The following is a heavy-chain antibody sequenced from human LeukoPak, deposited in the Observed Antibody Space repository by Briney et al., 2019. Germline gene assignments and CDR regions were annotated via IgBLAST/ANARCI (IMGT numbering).Heavy chain of an antibody. CDR2: ISSGARTI. CDR1: GFRFSDYY. D-gene: IGHD2-2*01. Sequence: GGSLRLSCAASGFRFSDYYMSWLRQAPGKGLEWVSYISSGARTIYYADSVKGRFTNSRDNAKKSLYLQMNSLRAEDTAVYYCARGYCSSTSCYDYWGQGTLVTVSS. CDR3: ARGYCSSTSCYDY. V-gene: IGHV3-11*04. J-gene: IGHJ4*02.